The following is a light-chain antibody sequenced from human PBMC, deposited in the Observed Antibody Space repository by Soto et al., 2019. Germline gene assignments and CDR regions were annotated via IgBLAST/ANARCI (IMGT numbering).Light chain of an antibody. CDR1: QSVSSY. V-gene: IGKV3-11*01. J-gene: IGKJ5*01. Sequence: EIVLTQSPATLSLSPEERATLSCRASQSVSSYLAWYQQKPGQAPRLLIYDASNRATGIPARFSGSGSGTDFTFTISSLEPEDFAVYYCQQRRSWQVTFGQGTRLQIK. CDR3: QQRRSWQVT. CDR2: DAS.